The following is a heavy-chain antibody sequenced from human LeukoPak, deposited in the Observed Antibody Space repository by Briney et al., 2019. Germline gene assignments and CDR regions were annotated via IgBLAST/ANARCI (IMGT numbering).Heavy chain of an antibody. J-gene: IGHJ4*02. Sequence: GGSLTLSCAASGFPFSSYPMSWVRQAPGKGLEWVSSISSSAGNTYYADSVKGRFTISRHYSKNTLYLQMNSLRAEDTAIYYCAKNRGFRGVIVVPPLDFWGQGNLVTVSS. CDR1: GFPFSSYP. CDR2: ISSSAGNT. CDR3: AKNRGFRGVIVVPPLDF. D-gene: IGHD3-16*02. V-gene: IGHV3-23*01.